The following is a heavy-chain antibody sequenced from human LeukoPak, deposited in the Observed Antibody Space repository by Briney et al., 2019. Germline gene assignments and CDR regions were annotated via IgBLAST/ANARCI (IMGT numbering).Heavy chain of an antibody. CDR3: ARDRDSSSWLVPYYFDY. CDR2: INPSGGST. D-gene: IGHD6-13*01. J-gene: IGHJ4*02. CDR1: GYTFTGYY. Sequence: ASVKVSCKASGYTFTGYYMHWVRQAPGQGLEWMGIINPSGGSTSYAPKFQGRVTMARDTSTSTVYMELSSLRSEDTAVYYCARDRDSSSWLVPYYFDYWGQGTLVTVSS. V-gene: IGHV1-46*01.